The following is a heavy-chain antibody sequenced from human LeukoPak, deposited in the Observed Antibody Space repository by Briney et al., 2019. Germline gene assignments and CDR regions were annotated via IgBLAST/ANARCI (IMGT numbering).Heavy chain of an antibody. Sequence: GGSLRLSCAASGFTFSLFGMTWVRQAPGKGVEWISYISSSRRTINYANSVKGRFTISRDNAKNSLYLQMNNLRAEDTAVYYCARDGDSGGYYYGPFDNWGQGTLVTVSS. CDR1: GFTFSLFG. J-gene: IGHJ4*02. CDR3: ARDGDSGGYYYGPFDN. V-gene: IGHV3-48*04. CDR2: ISSSRRTI. D-gene: IGHD3-22*01.